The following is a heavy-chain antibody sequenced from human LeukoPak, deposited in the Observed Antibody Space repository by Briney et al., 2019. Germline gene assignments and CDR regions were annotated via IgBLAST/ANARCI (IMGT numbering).Heavy chain of an antibody. CDR3: AREWYSKENWFDP. D-gene: IGHD6-13*01. CDR2: ISGSGGST. CDR1: GFTFSSYA. V-gene: IGHV3-23*01. J-gene: IGHJ5*02. Sequence: GGSLRLSCAASGFTFSSYAMSWVRQAPGKGLEWVSGISGSGGSTYYADSVKGRFIISRDNSKNTLHLQMNSLRAEDTAVYYCAREWYSKENWFDPWGQGTLVTVSS.